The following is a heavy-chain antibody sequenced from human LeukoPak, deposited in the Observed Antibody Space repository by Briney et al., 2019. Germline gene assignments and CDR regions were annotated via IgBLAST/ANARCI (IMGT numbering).Heavy chain of an antibody. J-gene: IGHJ4*02. Sequence: PGGSLRLSCAASGFTFDDYAMHWVRQAPGKGLEWVSGISWNSGSIGYADSVKGRFTISRDNAKNSLYLQMNSLRAEDTAVYYCARDPPYYDSSGYYYDYWGQGTLVTVSS. CDR3: ARDPPYYDSSGYYYDY. CDR1: GFTFDDYA. D-gene: IGHD3-22*01. V-gene: IGHV3-9*01. CDR2: ISWNSGSI.